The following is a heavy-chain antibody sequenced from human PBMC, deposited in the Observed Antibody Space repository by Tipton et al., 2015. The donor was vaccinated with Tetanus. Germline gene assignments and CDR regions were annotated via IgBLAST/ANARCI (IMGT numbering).Heavy chain of an antibody. V-gene: IGHV1-2*02. D-gene: IGHD3-22*01. J-gene: IGHJ6*02. Sequence: QLVQSGAEVKKPGASLKVSCKASGYTFTGYYLYWVRQAPGQGLEWMGWIDPNSGGTIYAQKFRGRVTMTRDTSISTAYMELSRLRSDDTAVYYCARDRGDYIYYGMDVWGPGTTVTVTS. CDR2: IDPNSGGT. CDR3: ARDRGDYIYYGMDV. CDR1: GYTFTGYY.